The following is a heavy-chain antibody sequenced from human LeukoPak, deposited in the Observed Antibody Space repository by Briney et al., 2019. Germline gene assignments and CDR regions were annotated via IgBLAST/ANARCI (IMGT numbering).Heavy chain of an antibody. Sequence: GGSLRLSCAASGFTFSSYWMHWVRQAPGKGLVWVSRINSDGSSTSYADSVKGRFTISRDNAKNTLYLQMNSLRAEDTAVYYCAREGRKYDSSGYYYAAGAFDIWGQGTRVTVSS. CDR1: GFTFSSYW. V-gene: IGHV3-74*01. D-gene: IGHD3-22*01. CDR3: AREGRKYDSSGYYYAAGAFDI. CDR2: INSDGSST. J-gene: IGHJ3*02.